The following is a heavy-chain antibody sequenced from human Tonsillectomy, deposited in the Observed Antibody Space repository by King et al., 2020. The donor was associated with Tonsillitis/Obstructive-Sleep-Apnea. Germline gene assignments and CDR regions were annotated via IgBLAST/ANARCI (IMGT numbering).Heavy chain of an antibody. CDR3: ARRASGSSTLFDY. D-gene: IGHD3-10*01. V-gene: IGHV4-4*02. CDR2: IYHSGST. Sequence: VQLQESGPGLVKPSGTLSLTCSVSAGSISSSNWWSWVRQPPGKGLEWIGEIYHSGSTNYNPSLKSRDTISLDKSKNSFDLKLSSVTAADTAVYYCARRASGSSTLFDYWGQGTLVTVSS. CDR1: AGSISSSNW. J-gene: IGHJ4*02.